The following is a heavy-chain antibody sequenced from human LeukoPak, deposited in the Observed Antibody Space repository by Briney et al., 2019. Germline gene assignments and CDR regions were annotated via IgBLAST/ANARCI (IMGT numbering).Heavy chain of an antibody. CDR3: ARHSAGYTTFFDY. J-gene: IGHJ4*02. CDR2: IMQDGSEK. Sequence: GGSLRLSCAASGFTLSYYWMTWVRRAPGKGLEWVANIMQDGSEKYYVDSVKGGFTISRDNAKNSLYLQMNSLRAEDTAVYYCARHSAGYTTFFDYWGQGTLVTVSS. D-gene: IGHD5-24*01. V-gene: IGHV3-7*04. CDR1: GFTLSYYW.